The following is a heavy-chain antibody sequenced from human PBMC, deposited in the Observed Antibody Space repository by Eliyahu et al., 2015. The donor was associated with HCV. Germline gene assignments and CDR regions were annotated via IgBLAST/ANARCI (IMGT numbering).Heavy chain of an antibody. D-gene: IGHD6-13*01. Sequence: EVQLVESGGGLVQPGRSLRLSCAASGFTFDDYAMXWVRQAPGKGLGWVSGISWNSGSIGYADSVKGRFTISRDNAKNSLYLQMNSLRAEDTALYYCAKDATLRYSSSWYDVYFQHWGQGTLVTVSS. J-gene: IGHJ1*01. CDR1: GFTFDDYA. V-gene: IGHV3-9*01. CDR3: AKDATLRYSSSWYDVYFQH. CDR2: ISWNSGSI.